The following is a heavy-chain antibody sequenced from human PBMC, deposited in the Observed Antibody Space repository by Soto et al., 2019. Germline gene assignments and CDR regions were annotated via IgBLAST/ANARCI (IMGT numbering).Heavy chain of an antibody. D-gene: IGHD4-17*01. Sequence: EVQLLESGGGLVQPGGSLRLSCAASGFTFSSYAMSWVRQAPGKGLEWVSAISGSGGSTYYADSVKGRFTISRDNSKNTRYLQMNSLRAEDTAVYYCAKSPPMAYGDYGNYYYMDVWGKGTTVTVSS. V-gene: IGHV3-23*01. CDR3: AKSPPMAYGDYGNYYYMDV. CDR1: GFTFSSYA. CDR2: ISGSGGST. J-gene: IGHJ6*03.